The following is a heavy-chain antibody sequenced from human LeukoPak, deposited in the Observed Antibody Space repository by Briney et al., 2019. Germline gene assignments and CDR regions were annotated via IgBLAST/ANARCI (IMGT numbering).Heavy chain of an antibody. D-gene: IGHD3-3*01. Sequence: SETLSLTCTVSGGSISSYYWSWIRQPPGKGLEWIGCIYYSGSTNYNPSLKSRVTISVDTSKNQFSLKLSSVTAADTAVYYCAREVGPLIGGFDYWGQGTLVTVSS. CDR2: IYYSGST. CDR1: GGSISSYY. CDR3: AREVGPLIGGFDY. V-gene: IGHV4-59*01. J-gene: IGHJ4*02.